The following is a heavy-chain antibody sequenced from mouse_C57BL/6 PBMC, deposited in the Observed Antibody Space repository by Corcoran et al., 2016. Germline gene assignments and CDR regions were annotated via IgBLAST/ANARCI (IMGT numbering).Heavy chain of an antibody. CDR3: ARSGSNSWFAY. J-gene: IGHJ3*01. CDR1: GYTFTTYG. Sequence: QIQLVQSGPELKKPGETVKISCKASGYTFTTYGMSWVKQAPGKGLKWMGWINTYSGVPTYADDFKGRFTFSLETSASTAYLQINNLKNEDTATYFCARSGSNSWFAYWGQGTLVTVSA. CDR2: INTYSGVP. V-gene: IGHV9-3*01. D-gene: IGHD2-5*01.